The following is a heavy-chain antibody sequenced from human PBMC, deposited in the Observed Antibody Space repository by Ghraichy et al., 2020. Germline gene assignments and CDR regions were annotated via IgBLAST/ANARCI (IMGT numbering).Heavy chain of an antibody. J-gene: IGHJ4*02. CDR1: GFTFSSYA. CDR3: AKDSSGYLTSTDY. Sequence: GGSLRLSCAASGFTFSSYAMSWVRQAPGKGLEWVSAISGNGGSTYYADSVKGRFTIPRDNSKNTLYLQMNSLRAEDTAVYYCAKDSSGYLTSTDYWGQGTLVTVSS. V-gene: IGHV3-23*01. D-gene: IGHD3-22*01. CDR2: ISGNGGST.